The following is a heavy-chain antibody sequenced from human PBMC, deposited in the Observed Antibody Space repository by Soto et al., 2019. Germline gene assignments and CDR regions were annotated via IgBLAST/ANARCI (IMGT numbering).Heavy chain of an antibody. V-gene: IGHV4-31*03. CDR1: GGSITGAYY. Sequence: PSETLSLTCRLSGGSITGAYYWNWIRQHPGKGLEWIGSIHYRGSTYYNPSLKTRITISLDRSNNQFSLNLSTVTAADTAAYYCARVRDSFGLDVWGQGTTVTVSS. CDR2: IHYRGST. D-gene: IGHD2-15*01. J-gene: IGHJ6*02. CDR3: ARVRDSFGLDV.